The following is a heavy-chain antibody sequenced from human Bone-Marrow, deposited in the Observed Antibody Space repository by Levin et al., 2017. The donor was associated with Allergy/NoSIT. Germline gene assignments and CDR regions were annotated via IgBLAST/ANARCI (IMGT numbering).Heavy chain of an antibody. Sequence: GESLKISCAASGFTFSSYHMHWVRQAPGKGLEWVAVIWYDGSAEYYADSLKGRFTISRDNSKNTVYLQMKSLRAEDTAVYSCARRKEDGYNSFDYWGQGTLVTVSS. CDR3: ARRKEDGYNSFDY. V-gene: IGHV3-33*01. J-gene: IGHJ4*02. CDR2: IWYDGSAE. D-gene: IGHD5-24*01. CDR1: GFTFSSYH.